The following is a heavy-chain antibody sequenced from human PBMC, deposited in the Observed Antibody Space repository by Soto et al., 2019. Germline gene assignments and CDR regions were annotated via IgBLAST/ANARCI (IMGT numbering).Heavy chain of an antibody. CDR3: ASRPIRWKWLEQ. V-gene: IGHV4-4*02. D-gene: IGHD5-18*01. J-gene: IGHJ4*02. Sequence: SDTLSLTCAVSGFAIIRINCCSCVRQPPGKGLECIGEIYHSGSTNYNPSLKSRVTISVDKSKNQFSLKLSSVTASETAVYYCASRPIRWKWLEQWGKGNMVTVS. CDR2: IYHSGST. CDR1: GFAIIRINC.